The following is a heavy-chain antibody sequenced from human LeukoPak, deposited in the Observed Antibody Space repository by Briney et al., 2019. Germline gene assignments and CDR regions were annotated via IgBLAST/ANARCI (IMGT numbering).Heavy chain of an antibody. D-gene: IGHD3-10*01. CDR3: AKELMVRGVKPIDY. V-gene: IGHV3-23*01. Sequence: GGSLRLSCAASGFTFSSYAMSWDRQAPGEGLEWVSAISGSGGSTYYADSVKGRFTISRDNSKNTLYLQMNSLRAEDTAVYYCAKELMVRGVKPIDYWGQGTLVTVSS. CDR1: GFTFSSYA. J-gene: IGHJ4*02. CDR2: ISGSGGST.